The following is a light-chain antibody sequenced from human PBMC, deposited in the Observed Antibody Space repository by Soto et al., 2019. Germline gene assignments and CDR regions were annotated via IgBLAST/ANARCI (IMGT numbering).Light chain of an antibody. CDR2: DAS. CDR3: QQYYSYPRT. J-gene: IGKJ1*01. V-gene: IGKV1-33*01. Sequence: DIQMTQSPSSLSASVGDRVTITCQASQDISNYLNWYQQKPGKAPKLLIYDASNLETGVPSRFSGSGSGTDFTLTISCLQSEDFATYYCQQYYSYPRTFGQGTKV. CDR1: QDISNY.